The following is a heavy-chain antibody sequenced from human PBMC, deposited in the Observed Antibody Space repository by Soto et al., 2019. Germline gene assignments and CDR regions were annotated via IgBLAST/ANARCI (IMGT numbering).Heavy chain of an antibody. CDR3: ARDKGYLDY. J-gene: IGHJ4*02. CDR2: INQDGSEK. Sequence: EVQLVESGGGLVQPGGSLRLSCAASRFTFSSYWMSWVRQAPGKGLEWVANINQDGSEKFYVDSVKGRFTISRDNAKNSLYLQMNSLSADDTAVYYCARDKGYLDYWGQGTLVTVSS. D-gene: IGHD2-2*01. CDR1: RFTFSSYW. V-gene: IGHV3-7*01.